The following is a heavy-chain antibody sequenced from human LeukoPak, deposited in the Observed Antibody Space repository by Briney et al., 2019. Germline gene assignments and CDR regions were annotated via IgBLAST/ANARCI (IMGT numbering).Heavy chain of an antibody. CDR1: GFTFSKFV. V-gene: IGHV3-30-3*01. Sequence: PGGSLRLSCVAAGFTFSKFVVHWVRQAPGRGLEWVAVISSDVTIQRYGGSGKGRFTISRDNSKNTLYLQMNGLRAEDTDLYFCARDTVAGSPDYFEYWGQGNLVTVSS. J-gene: IGHJ4*02. D-gene: IGHD6-19*01. CDR2: ISSDVTIQ. CDR3: ARDTVAGSPDYFEY.